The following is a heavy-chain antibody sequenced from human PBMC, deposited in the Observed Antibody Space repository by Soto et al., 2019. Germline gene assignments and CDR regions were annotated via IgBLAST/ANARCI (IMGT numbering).Heavy chain of an antibody. Sequence: EVQLLDSGGGVVQPGGSLRLSCAASGFTFSSYAMNWVRQAPGKGLEWVSVISGSGGSTYYADSVKGRFTISRDNSKNTLYLQMNSLRAEDTAVYYCARRGPGTYFDYWGQGTLVTVSS. CDR1: GFTFSSYA. J-gene: IGHJ4*02. CDR2: ISGSGGST. CDR3: ARRGPGTYFDY. D-gene: IGHD6-13*01. V-gene: IGHV3-23*01.